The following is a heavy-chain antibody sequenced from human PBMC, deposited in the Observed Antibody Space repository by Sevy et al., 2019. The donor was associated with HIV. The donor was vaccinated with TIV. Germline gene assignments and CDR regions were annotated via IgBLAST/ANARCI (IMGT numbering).Heavy chain of an antibody. J-gene: IGHJ6*02. D-gene: IGHD3-3*01. V-gene: IGHV4-59*01. CDR2: IYYSGST. CDR3: AGSVWSGYWTTYYYYYGMDV. Sequence: SETLSLTCTVSGGSISSYYWSWIRQPPGKGLEWIGYIYYSGSTNYNPSLKSRVTISVDTSKNRFSLKLSSVTAADTAVYYCAGSVWSGYWTTYYYYYGMDVWGQGTTVTVSS. CDR1: GGSISSYY.